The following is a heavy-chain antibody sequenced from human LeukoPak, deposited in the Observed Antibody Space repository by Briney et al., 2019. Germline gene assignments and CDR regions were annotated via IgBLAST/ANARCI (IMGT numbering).Heavy chain of an antibody. CDR3: AKLSTCSSVRYRIFTDASEI. Sequence: GGSLRLSRTSSGFIFRGANLSSVRQAPGKGLEWVSAASGSGDRTYYADSVRGRFTISRDNSKNTLFLQMKTLRVEDTAGYYCAKLSTCSSVRYRIFTDASEIWGQGTMVTVSS. D-gene: IGHD6-25*01. V-gene: IGHV3-23*01. CDR2: ASGSGDRT. CDR1: GFIFRGAN. J-gene: IGHJ3*02.